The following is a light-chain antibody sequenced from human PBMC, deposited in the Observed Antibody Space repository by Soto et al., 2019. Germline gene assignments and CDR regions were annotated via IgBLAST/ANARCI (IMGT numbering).Light chain of an antibody. CDR2: WAS. CDR3: QQYYTTPPVT. J-gene: IGKJ3*01. V-gene: IGKV4-1*01. Sequence: DIVMTQSPDSLAVSLGERATINCKSSQSVLYSSNNKNYLAWYQQKPGQPPKLLIYWASTRESGVPVRFSGSGSGTDFTLTINSLQAEDVAVYYCQQYYTTPPVTFGPGTTVEIK. CDR1: QSVLYSSNNKNY.